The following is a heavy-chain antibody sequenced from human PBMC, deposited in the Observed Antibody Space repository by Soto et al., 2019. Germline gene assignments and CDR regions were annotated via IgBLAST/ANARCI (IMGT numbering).Heavy chain of an antibody. D-gene: IGHD1-26*01. CDR3: ARWESGDYFDY. Sequence: SETLSLTCAVYGGSFSGYYWSWIRQPPGKGLEWVGEINHSGSTNYNPSLKRRSTISVDTPKNQFSLKRSSVTSSDTAVYYCARWESGDYFDYWGQGTLVTVSS. CDR1: GGSFSGYY. V-gene: IGHV4-34*01. J-gene: IGHJ4*02. CDR2: INHSGST.